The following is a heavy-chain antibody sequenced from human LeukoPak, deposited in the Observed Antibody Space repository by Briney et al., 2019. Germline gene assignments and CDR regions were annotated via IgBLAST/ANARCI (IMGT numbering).Heavy chain of an antibody. Sequence: GRSLRLSCTASGFTFGDYAMSWVRQAPGKGLEWVGSIRNLAYGGAPEYAASVRGQFTISRDKYKSIAYLQMNSLKTEDTGIYYCTSDTGSYLAYYGLDVWGQGTTVTVSS. J-gene: IGHJ6*02. CDR2: IRNLAYGGAP. D-gene: IGHD1-26*01. CDR1: GFTFGDYA. V-gene: IGHV3-49*04. CDR3: TSDTGSYLAYYGLDV.